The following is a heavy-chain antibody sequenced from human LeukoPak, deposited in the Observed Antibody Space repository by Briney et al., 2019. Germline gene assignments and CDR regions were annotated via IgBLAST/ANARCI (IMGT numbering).Heavy chain of an antibody. D-gene: IGHD3-10*01. Sequence: QPGGNLRLSCAASGFTFSSYAMSWHRKAPGHGLEWVSNLSGSSGSTYYADSVWCRFTISRDNYKNTLYLQMNSLRAEDTAVYYCAKVPFAVTMVRGVGLYFDYWGQGTLVTVSS. CDR3: AKVPFAVTMVRGVGLYFDY. CDR2: LSGSSGST. V-gene: IGHV3-23*01. CDR1: GFTFSSYA. J-gene: IGHJ4*02.